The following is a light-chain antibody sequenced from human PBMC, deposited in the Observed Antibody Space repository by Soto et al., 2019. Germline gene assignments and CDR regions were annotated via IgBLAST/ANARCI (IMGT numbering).Light chain of an antibody. J-gene: IGLJ1*01. Sequence: QSALTQPRSVSGSPGQSVTISCTGTSSDVGGYNYVSWYQQHPGKAPKLMIYGVSKWPSGVPDRFSGSKSGNTASLTISGLQAEDEADYYCCSYAGSYTLYVFGTGTKVTVL. CDR2: GVS. CDR1: SSDVGGYNY. V-gene: IGLV2-11*01. CDR3: CSYAGSYTLYV.